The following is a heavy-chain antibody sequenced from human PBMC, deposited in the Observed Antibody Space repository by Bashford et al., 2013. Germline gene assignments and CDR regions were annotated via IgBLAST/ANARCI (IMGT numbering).Heavy chain of an antibody. J-gene: IGHJ4*02. CDR3: ARETIPPKLTYDY. D-gene: IGHD1-1*01. V-gene: IGHV1-69*13. CDR2: IIPIFGTA. Sequence: SVKVSCKASGGTFSSYAISWVRQAPGQGLEWMGGIIPIFGTANYAQKFQGRVTITADESTSTAYMELSSLRSEDTAVYYCARETIPPKLTYDYWGQGTLVTVSS. CDR1: GGTFSSYA.